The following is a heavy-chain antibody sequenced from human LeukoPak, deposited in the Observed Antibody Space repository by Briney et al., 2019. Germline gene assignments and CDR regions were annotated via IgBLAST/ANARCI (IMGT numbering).Heavy chain of an antibody. D-gene: IGHD2-2*02. Sequence: GESLRLSCAASGFTFKKYWMNWVRQVPGKGLECLANIKEDGSETYYADSVKGRFTISRDNPKNLLFLQINSLRVEDTAVYYCAREGGYCNSGYCYISLDYWGQGTLVTVSS. V-gene: IGHV3-7*01. CDR1: GFTFKKYW. CDR2: IKEDGSET. CDR3: AREGGYCNSGYCYISLDY. J-gene: IGHJ4*02.